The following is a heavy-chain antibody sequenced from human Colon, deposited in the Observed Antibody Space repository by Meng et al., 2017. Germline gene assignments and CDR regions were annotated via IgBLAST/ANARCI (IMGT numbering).Heavy chain of an antibody. CDR1: GASISTSGFY. D-gene: IGHD5-12*01. Sequence: QVHLQESGPGRVKPAQTLSLTCAVSGASISTSGFYWSGIRQHPGKGLEWIGSIYYTGSTYRNPSLKSRIVVSVDTSQNHFSLKLSSVTAADTAVYYCAREAATMGLFEYWGQGTLVTVSS. V-gene: IGHV4-31*11. CDR3: AREAATMGLFEY. CDR2: IYYTGST. J-gene: IGHJ4*02.